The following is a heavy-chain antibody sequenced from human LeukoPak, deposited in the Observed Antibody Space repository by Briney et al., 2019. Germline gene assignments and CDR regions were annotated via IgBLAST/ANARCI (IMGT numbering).Heavy chain of an antibody. CDR1: GYTFTGYD. CDR2: MNPNSGNT. J-gene: IGHJ4*02. V-gene: IGHV1-8*01. CDR3: ARGLSRVTMIVQGY. D-gene: IGHD3-22*01. Sequence: GASVKVSCKASGYTFTGYDINWVRQATGQGLEWMGWMNPNSGNTGYAQKFQGRVTMTRNTSISTAYMELSSLRSEDTAVYYCARGLSRVTMIVQGYWGQGTLVTVSS.